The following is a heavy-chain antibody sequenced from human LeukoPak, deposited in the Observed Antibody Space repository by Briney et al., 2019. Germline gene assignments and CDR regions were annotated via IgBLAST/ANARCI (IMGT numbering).Heavy chain of an antibody. V-gene: IGHV1-8*01. Sequence: ASVKVSCKASGYTFTSYDINWVRQATGQGLEWMGWMNPNSGNTGYAQKFKGRVTMTRNTSISTAYMELSSLRSEDTAVYYCARGPVYCSSTSCDYYYYMDVWGKGTTVTVSS. D-gene: IGHD2-2*01. CDR3: ARGPVYCSSTSCDYYYYMDV. CDR2: MNPNSGNT. J-gene: IGHJ6*03. CDR1: GYTFTSYD.